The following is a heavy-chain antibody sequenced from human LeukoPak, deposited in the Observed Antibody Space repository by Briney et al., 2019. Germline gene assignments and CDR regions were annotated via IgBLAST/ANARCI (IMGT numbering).Heavy chain of an antibody. CDR1: GYTFTGYY. D-gene: IGHD1-26*01. V-gene: IGHV1-2*02. CDR2: INPNSGGT. CDR3: ARAPRELRWYFDY. Sequence: ASVKVSCKASGYTFTGYYMHWVRQAPGQGLEWMGWINPNSGGTNYAQKFQGRVTMTRDTSIGTAYMELSRLRSDDTAVYYCARAPRELRWYFDYWGQGTLVTVSS. J-gene: IGHJ4*02.